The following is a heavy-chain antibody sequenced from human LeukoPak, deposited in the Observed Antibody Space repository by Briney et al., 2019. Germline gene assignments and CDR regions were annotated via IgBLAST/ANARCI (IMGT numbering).Heavy chain of an antibody. D-gene: IGHD3-22*01. CDR1: GFTFSNHG. CDR3: AKYRITMIVVGGAFDI. J-gene: IGHJ3*02. Sequence: PGGSLRLSCAASGFTFSNHGMHWVRQAPGKGLEWVALIWYDGSNKEYAESVKGRFTISRDNSKNTLYLQMNSLRAEDTAVYYCAKYRITMIVVGGAFDIWGQGTMVTVSS. CDR2: IWYDGSNK. V-gene: IGHV3-33*06.